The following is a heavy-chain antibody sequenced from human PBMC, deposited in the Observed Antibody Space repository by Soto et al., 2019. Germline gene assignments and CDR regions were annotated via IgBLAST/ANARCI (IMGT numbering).Heavy chain of an antibody. D-gene: IGHD6-13*01. CDR2: ISGSGGST. Sequence: GGSLRLSCAASGFTFSIYAMSWVRQAPGKGLEWVSAISGSGGSTYYADSVKGRFTISRDNSKNTLYLQMNSLRAEDTAVYYCARGPTAADGLNWFDPWGQGTLVTVSS. CDR3: ARGPTAADGLNWFDP. CDR1: GFTFSIYA. V-gene: IGHV3-23*01. J-gene: IGHJ5*02.